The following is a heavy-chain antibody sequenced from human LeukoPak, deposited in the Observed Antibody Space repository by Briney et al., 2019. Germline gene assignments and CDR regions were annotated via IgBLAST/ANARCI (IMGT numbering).Heavy chain of an antibody. CDR1: GFTFSSHN. J-gene: IGHJ4*02. V-gene: IGHV3-21*01. CDR3: ARGYCSGVSCSGFDY. D-gene: IGHD2-15*01. Sequence: KPGGSLRLSCAASGFTFSSHNMNWVRQAPGKGLEWVSSISGSSSYMYYADSLKGRFTISRDNAKNSLYLQMNSLRAEDTAVYDCARGYCSGVSCSGFDYWGQGTLVTVSS. CDR2: ISGSSSYM.